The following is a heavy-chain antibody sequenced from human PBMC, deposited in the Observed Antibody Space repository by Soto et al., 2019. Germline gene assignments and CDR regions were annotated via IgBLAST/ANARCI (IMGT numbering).Heavy chain of an antibody. Sequence: EASVKVSCKASGYTFTSYGISWVRQAPGQGLEWMGWISAYNGNTSYAQKLQGRVTMTTDTSTSTAYMELRSLRSDDTAVYYCARVGGDIVVVPAAMMGYYYYYMDVWGKGTTVTVSS. J-gene: IGHJ6*03. V-gene: IGHV1-18*01. CDR1: GYTFTSYG. D-gene: IGHD2-2*01. CDR3: ARVGGDIVVVPAAMMGYYYYYMDV. CDR2: ISAYNGNT.